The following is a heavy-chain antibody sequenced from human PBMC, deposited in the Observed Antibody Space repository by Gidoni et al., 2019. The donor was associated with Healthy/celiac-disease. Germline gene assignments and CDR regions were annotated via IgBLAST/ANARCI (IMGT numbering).Heavy chain of an antibody. CDR2: ISGSGGVT. J-gene: IGHJ4*02. D-gene: IGHD6-19*01. CDR3: AKDPQWLDRYGDY. CDR1: GFTFSSYA. V-gene: IGHV3-23*01. Sequence: EVQLLESGGGLVQPGGSLRLTCAASGFTFSSYAMSWVRQAPGKGLEWVSAISGSGGVTDYADSVKGRFTISRDNSKNTLYLQMNSLRVEDTAVYYCAKDPQWLDRYGDYWGQGTLVTVSS.